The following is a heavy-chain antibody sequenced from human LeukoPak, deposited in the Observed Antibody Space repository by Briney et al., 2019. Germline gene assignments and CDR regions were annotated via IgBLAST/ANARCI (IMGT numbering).Heavy chain of an antibody. D-gene: IGHD5-18*01. CDR3: ARYGYSYAITGDAFDI. V-gene: IGHV3-11*01. CDR2: ISSSGSTI. Sequence: GGSLRRSCAASGFTFSDYYMSWIRQAPGKGLEGVSYISSSGSTIYYADSVKGRFTISRDNAKNSLYLQMNSLRAEDTAVYYCARYGYSYAITGDAFDIWGQGTMVTVSS. J-gene: IGHJ3*02. CDR1: GFTFSDYY.